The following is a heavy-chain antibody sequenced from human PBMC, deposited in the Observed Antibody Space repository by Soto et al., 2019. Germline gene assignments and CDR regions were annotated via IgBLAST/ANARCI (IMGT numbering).Heavy chain of an antibody. CDR3: ARQVVGYSYGDFGY. V-gene: IGHV4-59*01. CDR2: IYYSGST. J-gene: IGHJ4*02. CDR1: GGSISSYY. D-gene: IGHD5-18*01. Sequence: SETLSLTCTVSGGSISSYYWSWIRQPPGKGLEWIGYIYYSGSTNYNPSLKSRVTISVDTSKNQFSLKLSSVTAADTAVYYCARQVVGYSYGDFGYWGQGTLVTVSS.